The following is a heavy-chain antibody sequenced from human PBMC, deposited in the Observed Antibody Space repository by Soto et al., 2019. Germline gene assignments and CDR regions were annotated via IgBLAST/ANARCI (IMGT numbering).Heavy chain of an antibody. CDR2: INPSAAT. CDR3: ASDSEATYTGLGY. J-gene: IGHJ4*02. Sequence: QVQLVQSGTEVKEPGASVKVPCKTSGHTFSIYTLYWVRQAPGQGLEWMGRINPSAATNYAQKFQGRLNMAGHTSTSTVHRDLSRLRSEDTAVYYCASDSEATYTGLGYWGQGTLVTVSS. D-gene: IGHD3-16*01. V-gene: IGHV1-46*01. CDR1: GHTFSIYT.